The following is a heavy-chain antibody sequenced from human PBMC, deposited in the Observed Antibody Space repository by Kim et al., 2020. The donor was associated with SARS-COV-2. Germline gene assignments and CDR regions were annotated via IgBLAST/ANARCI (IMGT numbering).Heavy chain of an antibody. V-gene: IGHV4-59*01. Sequence: LSSRITISVDTSKNQFSLKLSAVTAADTAVYYCASSPIYYGSGSYYMDYWGQGTLVTVSS. D-gene: IGHD3-10*01. J-gene: IGHJ4*02. CDR3: ASSPIYYGSGSYYMDY.